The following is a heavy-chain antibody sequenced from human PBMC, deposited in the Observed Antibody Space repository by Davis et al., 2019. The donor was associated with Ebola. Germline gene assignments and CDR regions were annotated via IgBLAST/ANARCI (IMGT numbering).Heavy chain of an antibody. Sequence: SQTLSLTCAASGFTFSSYSMNWVRQAPGKGLEWIGEINHSGSTNYNPSLKSRVTISVDASKNQFSLKLSSVTAADTAVYYCARHGSSSWGYYYYGMDVWGQGTTVTVSS. CDR1: GFTFSSYS. CDR3: ARHGSSSWGYYYYGMDV. CDR2: INHSGST. V-gene: IGHV4-34*01. J-gene: IGHJ6*02. D-gene: IGHD6-13*01.